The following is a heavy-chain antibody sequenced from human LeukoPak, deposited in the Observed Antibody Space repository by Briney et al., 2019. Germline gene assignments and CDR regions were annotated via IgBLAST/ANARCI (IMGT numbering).Heavy chain of an antibody. Sequence: GGSLRLSCAASGFTFSSYWMSWVRQAPGKGLEWVANIKQDGSEKYYVDSVKGRFTISRDNAKNSLYLQMNSLRAEDTAVYYCARDRDCTNGVCYYYMDVWGKGTTVTVSS. CDR2: IKQDGSEK. CDR3: ARDRDCTNGVCYYYMDV. V-gene: IGHV3-7*01. D-gene: IGHD2-8*01. CDR1: GFTFSSYW. J-gene: IGHJ6*03.